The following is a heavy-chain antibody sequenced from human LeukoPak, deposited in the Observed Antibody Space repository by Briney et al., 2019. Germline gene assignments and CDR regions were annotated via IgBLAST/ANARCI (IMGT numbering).Heavy chain of an antibody. Sequence: PGGSLRLSCAASGFTFISYWMSWVRQAPGRGLEWVANIKEDGSEKYYVDSVKGRFTISRDNAKNSLYLQMNSLRAEDTAVYYCARALKGVRRRIAGDTTFEYYYYMDVWGKGTTVTISS. CDR3: ARALKGVRRRIAGDTTFEYYYYMDV. J-gene: IGHJ6*03. V-gene: IGHV3-7*01. CDR1: GFTFISYW. CDR2: IKEDGSEK. D-gene: IGHD1-26*01.